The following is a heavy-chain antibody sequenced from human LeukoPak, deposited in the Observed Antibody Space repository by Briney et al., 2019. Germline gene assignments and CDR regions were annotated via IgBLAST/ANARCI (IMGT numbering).Heavy chain of an antibody. Sequence: SETLSLTCTVSGGSIDSYYWSWLRQPPGKGLEWIGYIYYPGSTEYHPSLKSRVTISLDTSKNQFSLKLTSVTAADTAVYYCARVYQSAEYYFDYWGQGNLVSVSS. J-gene: IGHJ4*02. D-gene: IGHD2-2*01. CDR2: IYYPGST. CDR1: GGSIDSYY. CDR3: ARVYQSAEYYFDY. V-gene: IGHV4-59*01.